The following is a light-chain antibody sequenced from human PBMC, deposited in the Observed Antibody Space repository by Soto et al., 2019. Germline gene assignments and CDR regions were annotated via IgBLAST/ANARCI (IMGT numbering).Light chain of an antibody. CDR1: NSDVGRYNL. Sequence: QSALTQPASVSGSPGQSITISSTGTNSDVGRYNLVSWYQQRPGQAPQVLIYEVTKRPSGVSDRFSGSKSGNTASLTISGLQAEDEGEYFCCSYASSTTYVIFGGGTKLTVL. CDR3: CSYASSTTYVI. J-gene: IGLJ2*01. CDR2: EVT. V-gene: IGLV2-23*02.